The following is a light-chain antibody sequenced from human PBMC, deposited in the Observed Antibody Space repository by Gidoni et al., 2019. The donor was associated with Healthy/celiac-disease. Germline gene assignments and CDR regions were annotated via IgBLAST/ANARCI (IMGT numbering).Light chain of an antibody. V-gene: IGKV3-20*01. CDR2: GAS. CDR3: QQYGSSPGYT. Sequence: EIVLTQSPGTLSLSPGERATLSCRASQSVSTTYLAWYQQKPGQAPRLLIYGASRRATGIPDRFSGSGSGTDFTLTISRLEPEDFAVYYCQQYGSSPGYTFXQXTKLEIK. J-gene: IGKJ2*01. CDR1: QSVSTTY.